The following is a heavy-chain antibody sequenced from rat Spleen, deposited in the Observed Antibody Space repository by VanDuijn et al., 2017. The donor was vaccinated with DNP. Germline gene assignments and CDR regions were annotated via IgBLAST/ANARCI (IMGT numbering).Heavy chain of an antibody. D-gene: IGHD1-4*01. J-gene: IGHJ2*01. Sequence: EVQLVESGGGLVQPGRSLKLSCAASGFTFSDYYMAWVRQTPTKGLEWVAYTNYAGGSTYNGDSVKGRFTISRENAKSTLYLQINSLRSEDMATYYCARHVLPLRVWDYWGQGVMVTVSS. CDR2: TNYAGGST. CDR3: ARHVLPLRVWDY. CDR1: GFTFSDYY. V-gene: IGHV5-22*01.